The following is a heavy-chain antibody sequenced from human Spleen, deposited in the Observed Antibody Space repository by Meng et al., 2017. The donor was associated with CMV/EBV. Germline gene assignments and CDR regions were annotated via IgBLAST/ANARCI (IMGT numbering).Heavy chain of an antibody. Sequence: GESLKISCAASGFTFSDYYMSWIRQAPGKGLEWVSYISSSGSTIYYADSVKGRFTISRDNAKNSLYLQMNSLRAEDTAVYYCARDCGGDCPYYYYGMDVWGQGTTVTVSS. J-gene: IGHJ6*02. CDR2: ISSSGSTI. V-gene: IGHV3-11*01. CDR1: GFTFSDYY. CDR3: ARDCGGDCPYYYYGMDV. D-gene: IGHD2-21*01.